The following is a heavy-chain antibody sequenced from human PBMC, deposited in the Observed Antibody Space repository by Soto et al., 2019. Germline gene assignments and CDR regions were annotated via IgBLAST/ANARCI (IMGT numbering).Heavy chain of an antibody. D-gene: IGHD6-19*01. CDR1: GYSVSSNSAA. CDR2: TYYRSKWYN. CDR3: ARTHSSGWYPKGYYGMDV. Sequence: SQTLSLTCAISGYSVSSNSAAWNWIRQSPSRGLEWLGRTYYRSKWYNDYAVSVKSRITINPDTSKNQFSLQLNSVTPEDTAVYYCARTHSSGWYPKGYYGMDVWGQGTTVTVSS. V-gene: IGHV6-1*01. J-gene: IGHJ6*02.